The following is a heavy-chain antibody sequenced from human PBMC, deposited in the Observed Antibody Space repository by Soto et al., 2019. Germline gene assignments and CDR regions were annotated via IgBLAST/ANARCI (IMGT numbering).Heavy chain of an antibody. CDR1: GYTLSSYG. V-gene: IGHV1-18*01. Sequence: ASVKVSCKVSGYTLSSYGISWVRQAPGQGLEWMGWINTYNGATNYAQNLQGRVTMTTDSSTTTAYMELRSLRSDDTAVYYCARYRSGGSCHKGVPDYWGQGTLVTVSS. D-gene: IGHD2-15*01. CDR3: ARYRSGGSCHKGVPDY. J-gene: IGHJ4*02. CDR2: INTYNGAT.